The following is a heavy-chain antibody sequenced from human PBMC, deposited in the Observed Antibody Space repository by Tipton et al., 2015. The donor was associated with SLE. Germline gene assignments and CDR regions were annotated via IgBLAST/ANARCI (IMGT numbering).Heavy chain of an antibody. D-gene: IGHD1-26*01. V-gene: IGHV1-8*02. CDR2: LNPKSGNT. CDR3: ARGSVYYQSYMDV. Sequence: QLVQSGAEVKKPGASVKVSCKASGYTFTGFYIHWVRQAPGQGLEWMGWLNPKSGNTGSAKKFGGRVSMTRNTSISTAYMELSSLRSDDTAVYYCARGSVYYQSYMDVWGKGTTVTVSS. J-gene: IGHJ6*03. CDR1: GYTFTGFY.